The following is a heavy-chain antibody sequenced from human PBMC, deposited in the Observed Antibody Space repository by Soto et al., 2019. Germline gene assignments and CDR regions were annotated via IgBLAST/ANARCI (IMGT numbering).Heavy chain of an antibody. V-gene: IGHV4-4*02. CDR2: IYHSGRT. CDR3: AGYYGSGSYYLDWFDP. J-gene: IGHJ5*02. D-gene: IGHD3-10*01. Sequence: QVQLQESGPGLVKPSGTLSLTCAVSGGSINSSNWWTWVRQPPGQGMEWIGEIYHSGRTNYNPSPQGRVTITNVPSKDPFPLEPGPVAPADPAVYYCAGYYGSGSYYLDWFDPWGQGTLVTVSS. CDR1: GGSINSSNW.